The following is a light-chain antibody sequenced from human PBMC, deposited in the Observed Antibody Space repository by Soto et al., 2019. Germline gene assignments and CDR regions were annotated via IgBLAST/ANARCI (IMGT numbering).Light chain of an antibody. CDR2: GAS. J-gene: IGKJ5*01. CDR1: QSVRSSY. CDR3: QQYGSSPFT. Sequence: EIVLTQSPGTLSLSPGERATLSCRASQSVRSSYLAWYQQKPGQAPRLLIFGASNRATAIPDRFSGSGSGTDFTLPISRLEPEDFAVYYCQQYGSSPFTFGQGTRLEIK. V-gene: IGKV3-20*01.